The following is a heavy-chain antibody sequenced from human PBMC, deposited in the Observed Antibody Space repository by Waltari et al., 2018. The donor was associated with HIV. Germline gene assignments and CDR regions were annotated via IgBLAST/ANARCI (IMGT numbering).Heavy chain of an antibody. J-gene: IGHJ6*02. D-gene: IGHD4-4*01. CDR1: GYTFTGYY. CDR3: AREGARMTTMIYYYYGMDV. Sequence: QVQLVQSGAEVKKPGASVQVSGKASGYTFTGYYMHWVGQAPGQGLEWMGRINPNSGGTNYAQQFQGRVTMTRDTSISTAYMELSRLRSDDTAVYYCAREGARMTTMIYYYYGMDVWGQGTTVTVSS. CDR2: INPNSGGT. V-gene: IGHV1-2*06.